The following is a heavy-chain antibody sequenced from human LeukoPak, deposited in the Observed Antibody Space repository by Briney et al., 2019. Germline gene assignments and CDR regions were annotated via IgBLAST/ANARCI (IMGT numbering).Heavy chain of an antibody. Sequence: SETLSLTCTVSGGPMSAYFWSWIRQPPGKGLEWIGCVYNSGDTNYNPSLKSRLTISIDMSENQFSLRLRSVTAADTAVYYCASQYCGGDCKGPGAFDVWGQGTMVAVSS. CDR3: ASQYCGGDCKGPGAFDV. D-gene: IGHD2-21*02. J-gene: IGHJ3*01. CDR2: VYNSGDT. CDR1: GGPMSAYF. V-gene: IGHV4-59*08.